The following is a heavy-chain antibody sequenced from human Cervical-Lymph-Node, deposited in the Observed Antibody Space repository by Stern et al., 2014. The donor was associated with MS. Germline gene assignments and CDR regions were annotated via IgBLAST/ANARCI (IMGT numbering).Heavy chain of an antibody. D-gene: IGHD3-10*01. J-gene: IGHJ6*02. CDR2: FFSNDEK. CDR3: ARMSAGSRYYYGLDV. CDR1: GFSLSNTRMR. Sequence: ESGPVLVKPTETLTLTCTVSGFSLSNTRMRVTWIRQPPGKALEWLGPFFSNDEKSYNTSLRSRLTISKDTSKSQVVLTMTNVDPVDTATYYCARMSAGSRYYYGLDVWGQGTTVIVSS. V-gene: IGHV2-26*01.